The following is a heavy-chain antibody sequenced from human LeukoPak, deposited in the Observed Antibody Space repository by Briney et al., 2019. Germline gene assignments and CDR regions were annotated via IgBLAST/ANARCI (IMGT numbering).Heavy chain of an antibody. D-gene: IGHD3-22*01. Sequence: SETLSLTCAVYGGSFSGYYWSWIRQPPGKGLEWIGYIYYSGSTNYNPSLKSRVTISVDTSKNQFSLKLSSVTAADTAVYYCARVNYYDSSDPVDYFDYWGQGTLVTVSS. CDR1: GGSFSGYY. CDR2: IYYSGST. J-gene: IGHJ4*02. V-gene: IGHV4-59*01. CDR3: ARVNYYDSSDPVDYFDY.